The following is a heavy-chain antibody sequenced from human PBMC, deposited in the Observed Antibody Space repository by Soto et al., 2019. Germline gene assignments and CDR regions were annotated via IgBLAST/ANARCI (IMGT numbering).Heavy chain of an antibody. D-gene: IGHD2-15*01. J-gene: IGHJ6*02. CDR2: IYYSGST. V-gene: IGHV4-30-4*01. CDR3: ARGSADCSGGSCYWYYYYYSGMDV. Sequence: SETLSLTCTVSGGSISSGDYYWSWIRQPPGKGLEWVGYIYYSGSTYYNPSLKSRVTISVDTSKNQFSLKLSSVTAADTAVYYCARGSADCSGGSCYWYYYYYSGMDVWGQGTTVTVSS. CDR1: GGSISSGDYY.